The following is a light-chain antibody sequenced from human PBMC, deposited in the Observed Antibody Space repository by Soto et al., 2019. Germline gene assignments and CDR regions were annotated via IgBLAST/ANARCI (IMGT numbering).Light chain of an antibody. CDR3: PQYGSSPPWT. CDR1: QSVSSSY. CDR2: GAS. Sequence: EIVLTQSPGTLSLSPGERATLSCRASQSVSSSYLAWYQQKPGQAPRLLIYGASSRATGIPDRFSGSGSGTDFTLTISRLEPEDFAVYYCPQYGSSPPWTFSQGTKVEIK. V-gene: IGKV3-20*01. J-gene: IGKJ1*01.